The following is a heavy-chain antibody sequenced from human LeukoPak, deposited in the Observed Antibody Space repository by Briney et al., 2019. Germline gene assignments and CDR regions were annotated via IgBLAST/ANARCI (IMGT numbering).Heavy chain of an antibody. CDR3: ARTQLGYCSSTSCYTGYYYGMDV. V-gene: IGHV5-51*01. CDR2: IYPGDSDT. J-gene: IGHJ6*02. CDR1: GYSFTSYW. Sequence: GESLKISCKGSGYSFTSYWIGWVRQMPGEGLEWMGIIYPGDSDTRYSPSFQGQVTISADKSISTAYLQWSSLKASDTAMYYCARTQLGYCSSTSCYTGYYYGMDVWGQGTTVTVSS. D-gene: IGHD2-2*02.